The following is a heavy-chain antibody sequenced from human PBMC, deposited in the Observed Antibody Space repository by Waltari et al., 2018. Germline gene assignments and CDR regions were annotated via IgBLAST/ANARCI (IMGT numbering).Heavy chain of an antibody. CDR2: INHSGST. Sequence: QVQLQQWGAGLLKPSETLSLTCAVYGGSFSGYYWSWIRQPPGKGLEWIGEINHSGSTNYNPSLKSRVTISVDTSKNQFSLKLSSVTAADTAVYYCARAGYCSGGSCYRHYYYYYMDVWGKGTTVTVSS. J-gene: IGHJ6*03. D-gene: IGHD2-15*01. V-gene: IGHV4-34*01. CDR1: GGSFSGYY. CDR3: ARAGYCSGGSCYRHYYYYYMDV.